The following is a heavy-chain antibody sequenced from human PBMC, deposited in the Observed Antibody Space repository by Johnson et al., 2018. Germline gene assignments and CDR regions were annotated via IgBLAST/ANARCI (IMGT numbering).Heavy chain of an antibody. CDR2: ISWNSGSI. CDR3: AKAEGLHIYDYYMDV. J-gene: IGHJ6*03. Sequence: VQLVQSGGGLVQPGRSLRLSCAASGFTFDDYAMHWVRQAPGKGLEWVSGISWNSGSIDYADSVKGRFTISRDNAKNSLYLQMNSLRAEDTALYYCAKAEGLHIYDYYMDVWGKGTTVTVSS. V-gene: IGHV3-9*01. D-gene: IGHD5-24*01. CDR1: GFTFDDYA.